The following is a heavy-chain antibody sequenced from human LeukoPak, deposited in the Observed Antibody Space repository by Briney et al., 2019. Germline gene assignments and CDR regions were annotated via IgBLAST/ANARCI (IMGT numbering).Heavy chain of an antibody. Sequence: ASVKVSCKASGYTFTSYGISWVRQAPGQGLEWMGWISAYNGNTNYAQKLQGRVTMTTDTSTSTAYMELRGLRSDDTAVYYCARSYIVVVPAALYYFDYWGQGTLVTVSS. V-gene: IGHV1-18*01. D-gene: IGHD2-2*01. CDR3: ARSYIVVVPAALYYFDY. J-gene: IGHJ4*02. CDR2: ISAYNGNT. CDR1: GYTFTSYG.